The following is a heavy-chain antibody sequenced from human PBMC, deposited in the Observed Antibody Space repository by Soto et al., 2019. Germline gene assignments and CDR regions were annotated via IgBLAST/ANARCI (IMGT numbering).Heavy chain of an antibody. V-gene: IGHV3-30-3*01. CDR1: GFTFSSYA. CDR2: ISYDGSNK. D-gene: IGHD3-3*01. Sequence: QVQLVESGGGVVQPGRSLRLSCAASGFTFSSYAMHWVRQAPGKGLEWVAVISYDGSNKYYADSVKGRFTISRDNSKNTLYLQMNSLRAEDTAVYYCARAGRDYDFWSGYYGGGYYYGMDVWDQGTTVTVSS. J-gene: IGHJ6*02. CDR3: ARAGRDYDFWSGYYGGGYYYGMDV.